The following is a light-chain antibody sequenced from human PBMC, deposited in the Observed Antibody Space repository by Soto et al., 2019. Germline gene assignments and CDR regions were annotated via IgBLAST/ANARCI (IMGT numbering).Light chain of an antibody. V-gene: IGLV2-11*01. CDR3: CSFAGRHMV. CDR1: SSDVGAYNY. Sequence: QSVLTQPRSVSGSPGQSVPIPCSGTSSDVGAYNYVSWYQQHPGKVPKIILFNVKQRPSGVPDRFSGSKSGDTASLTISGLQAEDEADYYCCSFAGRHMVFGGGTKLTVL. CDR2: NVK. J-gene: IGLJ3*02.